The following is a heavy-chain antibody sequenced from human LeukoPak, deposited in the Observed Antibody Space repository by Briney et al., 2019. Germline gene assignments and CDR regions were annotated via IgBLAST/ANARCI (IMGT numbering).Heavy chain of an antibody. V-gene: IGHV4-39*07. D-gene: IGHD6-6*01. CDR2: GDYSGGT. Sequence: SETLSLTCTVSGDSFSSVTDYWAWIRQPPGKGLEWIASGDYSGGTYYNPSLESRVAISADMSKNQFSLKLTSVTGADTAVYYCAGGARPPITSSYMDVWGKGTTVTVSS. J-gene: IGHJ6*03. CDR3: AGGARPPITSSYMDV. CDR1: GDSFSSVTDY.